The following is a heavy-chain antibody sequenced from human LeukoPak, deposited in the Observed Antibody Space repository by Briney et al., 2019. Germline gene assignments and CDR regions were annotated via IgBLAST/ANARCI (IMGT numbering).Heavy chain of an antibody. CDR1: GFTFSGSA. Sequence: GGSLRLSCAASGFTFSGSAMHWVRQASGKGLEWVGRIRSKTNSYATSYAASVKGRFALSRDDSKNTAYLQMNSLKTEDTAVYYCTRYNVGFESWGQGTRVTVSS. V-gene: IGHV3-73*01. D-gene: IGHD1-1*01. CDR3: TRYNVGFES. J-gene: IGHJ4*02. CDR2: IRSKTNSYAT.